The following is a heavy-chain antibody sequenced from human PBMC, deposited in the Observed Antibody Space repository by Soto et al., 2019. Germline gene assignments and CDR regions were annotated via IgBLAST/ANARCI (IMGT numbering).Heavy chain of an antibody. CDR3: ARSPWRFLDY. Sequence: QVQLQESGPGLVKPSQTLSLTCTVSGGSITNGPYYWTWIRQHPGKGLEWIGYIYYSGSTYYNPSLKRRVSISLDTSENRFSLNLSSVTAADTAVYYCARSPWRFLDYWGPGTLVTVSS. CDR2: IYYSGST. CDR1: GGSITNGPYY. J-gene: IGHJ4*02. D-gene: IGHD1-1*01. V-gene: IGHV4-31*03.